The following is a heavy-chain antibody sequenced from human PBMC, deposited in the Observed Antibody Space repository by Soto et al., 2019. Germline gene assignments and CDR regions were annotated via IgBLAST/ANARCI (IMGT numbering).Heavy chain of an antibody. CDR1: GGSISSGGYY. Sequence: SETLSLTCTVSGGSISSGGYYWSWIRQHPGKGLEWIGYIYYSGSTYYNPPLKSRVTISVDTSKNQFSLKLSSVTAADTAVYYCARVEVTTVVYWGQGTLVTVSS. D-gene: IGHD4-17*01. J-gene: IGHJ4*02. V-gene: IGHV4-31*03. CDR2: IYYSGST. CDR3: ARVEVTTVVY.